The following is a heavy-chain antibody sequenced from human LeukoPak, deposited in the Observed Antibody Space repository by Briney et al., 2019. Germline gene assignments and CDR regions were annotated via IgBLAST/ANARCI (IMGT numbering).Heavy chain of an antibody. CDR2: ISGSGGST. CDR3: AKAQYSSGWYGFDY. V-gene: IGHV3-23*01. D-gene: IGHD6-19*01. CDR1: GFTFSSYA. Sequence: GGSLRLSCAAPGFTFSSYAMSWVRQAPGKGLEWVSVISGSGGSTYYADSVKGRLTISRDNSKNALYLQMNSLRAEDTALYYCAKAQYSSGWYGFDYWGQGTLVTVSS. J-gene: IGHJ4*02.